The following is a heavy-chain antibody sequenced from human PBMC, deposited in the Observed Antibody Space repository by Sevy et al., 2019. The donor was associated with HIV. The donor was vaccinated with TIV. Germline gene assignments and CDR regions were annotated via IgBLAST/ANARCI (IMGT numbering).Heavy chain of an antibody. CDR1: GFIFSTSP. J-gene: IGHJ4*02. D-gene: IGHD3-10*01. CDR2: LSYDDSDE. Sequence: GGSLRLSCAASGFIFSTSPMHWVRQAPGKGLECVALLSYDDSDENYADSGKGRFTISRDNSKNTLYLKMNSLRTEDTAVYYCAKDDLGSIDYWGQGTLVTVSS. V-gene: IGHV3-30-3*02. CDR3: AKDDLGSIDY.